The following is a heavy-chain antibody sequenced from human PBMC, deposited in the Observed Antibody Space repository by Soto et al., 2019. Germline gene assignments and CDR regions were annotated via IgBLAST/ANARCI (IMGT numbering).Heavy chain of an antibody. CDR3: ARIASSYGPYLPNNWFDP. Sequence: ASVKVSCKASGGTFSSYAISWVRQAPGQGLEWMGGIIPIFGTANYAQKFQGRVTITADESTSTAYMELSSLRSEDTAVYYCARIASSYGPYLPNNWFDPWGQGTLVTVSS. CDR1: GGTFSSYA. D-gene: IGHD5-18*01. J-gene: IGHJ5*02. V-gene: IGHV1-69*13. CDR2: IIPIFGTA.